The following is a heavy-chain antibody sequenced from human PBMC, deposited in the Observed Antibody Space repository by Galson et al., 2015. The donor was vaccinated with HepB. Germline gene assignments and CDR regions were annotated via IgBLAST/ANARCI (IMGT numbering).Heavy chain of an antibody. CDR1: GFSLSTSGVG. J-gene: IGHJ4*02. CDR2: INWDDDK. CDR3: AHRRTYDGSGGFDY. Sequence: PALVKPTQTLTLTCTFSGFSLSTSGVGVGWIRQPPGKALEWLAVINWDDDKRYSPSLKSRLTITRDTSRNQVVLTMTNVDPVDTATYYCAHRRTYDGSGGFDYWGQGTLVAVSS. V-gene: IGHV2-5*02. D-gene: IGHD3-22*01.